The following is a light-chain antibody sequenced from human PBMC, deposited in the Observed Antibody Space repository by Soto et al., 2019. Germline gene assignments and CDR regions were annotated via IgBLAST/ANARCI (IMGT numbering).Light chain of an antibody. CDR1: SSDVGGYNY. CDR3: SSYTSSSTAV. V-gene: IGLV2-14*01. Sequence: QSALTQPASVSGSPGQSITISCTGTSSDVGGYNYVSWYQQHPGKAPKLMIYEVSNRTSGVSNRFSGSKSGNTASLTISGLQAEDEADYYCSSYTSSSTAVFGGGTQLTVL. J-gene: IGLJ7*01. CDR2: EVS.